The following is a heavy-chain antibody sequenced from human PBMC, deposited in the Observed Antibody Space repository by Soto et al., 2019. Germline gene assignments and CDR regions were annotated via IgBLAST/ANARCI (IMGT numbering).Heavy chain of an antibody. V-gene: IGHV1-69*12. CDR2: IIPIYGTA. D-gene: IGHD2-15*01. CDR1: GGTFSSYA. J-gene: IGHJ6*02. CDR3: ASVETQRYYYGMDV. Sequence: QVQLVQSGAEVKKPGSSVKVSCKASGGTFSSYAISWVRQAPGQGLEWMGGIIPIYGTADYAQKFQGRVTITAYESPSTAYMELSSLRSEDTAVYYCASVETQRYYYGMDVWGQGTTVTVSS.